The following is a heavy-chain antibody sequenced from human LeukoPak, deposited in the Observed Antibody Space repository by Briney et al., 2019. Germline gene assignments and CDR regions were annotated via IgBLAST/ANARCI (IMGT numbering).Heavy chain of an antibody. CDR3: ARTGSYCSGGSCYSFSSAVFDY. Sequence: HAGGSLRLSCAASGFTVSSNYMSWVRQAPGKGLEWVSVIYSGGSTYDADSVKGRFTISRDNSKNTLYLQMNSLRAEDTAVYYCARTGSYCSGGSCYSFSSAVFDYWGQGTLVTVSS. CDR2: IYSGGST. J-gene: IGHJ4*02. D-gene: IGHD2-15*01. CDR1: GFTVSSNY. V-gene: IGHV3-53*01.